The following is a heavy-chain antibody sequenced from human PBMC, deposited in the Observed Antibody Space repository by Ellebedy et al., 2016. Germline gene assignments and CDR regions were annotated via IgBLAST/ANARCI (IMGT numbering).Heavy chain of an antibody. CDR3: AKRVGEMSTTRYFDY. D-gene: IGHD5-24*01. Sequence: GGSLRLSCTASGFTFSLYTMAWVRQAPGKGLEWVSSIENSGAAKVYADSVKGRFTTSRDNSENTLFLQMNSLRAEDTAVYYCAKRVGEMSTTRYFDYWGQGIQVTVSS. J-gene: IGHJ4*02. V-gene: IGHV3-23*01. CDR1: GFTFSLYT. CDR2: IENSGAAK.